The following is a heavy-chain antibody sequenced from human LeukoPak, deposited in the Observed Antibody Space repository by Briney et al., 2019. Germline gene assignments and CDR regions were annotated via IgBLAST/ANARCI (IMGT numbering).Heavy chain of an antibody. D-gene: IGHD3-10*01. CDR1: GYTLTDYY. Sequence: RASVKVSCKASGYTLTDYYMHWVRQAPGQGLEWMGWINPNSGDTNYAQKFQDSVTMTRDTSISTAYMEMSRLGSDDTAVYYCARLSGSGTWDGDEVDYWGQGTLVTVSS. CDR2: INPNSGDT. V-gene: IGHV1-2*04. J-gene: IGHJ4*02. CDR3: ARLSGSGTWDGDEVDY.